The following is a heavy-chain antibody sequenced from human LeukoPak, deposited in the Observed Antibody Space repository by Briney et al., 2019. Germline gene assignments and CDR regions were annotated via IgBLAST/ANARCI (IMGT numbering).Heavy chain of an antibody. Sequence: GGSLRLSCAASGFTLSSNAMSWVRQAPGKGLEWVSVIYSGGSTYYADSVKGRFTISRDISKNTLYLQMNSLRVEDTAVYYCARAKRYRGSFADAFEIWGQGTMVTVSS. CDR1: GFTLSSNA. J-gene: IGHJ3*02. V-gene: IGHV3-53*01. CDR2: IYSGGST. D-gene: IGHD1-26*01. CDR3: ARAKRYRGSFADAFEI.